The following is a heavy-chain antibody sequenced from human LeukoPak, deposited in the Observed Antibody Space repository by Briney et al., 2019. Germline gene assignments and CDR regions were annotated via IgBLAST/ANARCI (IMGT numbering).Heavy chain of an antibody. Sequence: GGSLRLSCAASRFTFSSYGMHWIRQAPGKGLEWVAVIWYDGSNKYYADCVKGRFTISRDNSKNTLYLQMNSLRAEDTAVYYCAKDLSFEVTAMGVGYWGQGTLVTVSS. J-gene: IGHJ4*02. D-gene: IGHD5-18*01. CDR1: RFTFSSYG. CDR3: AKDLSFEVTAMGVGY. V-gene: IGHV3-33*06. CDR2: IWYDGSNK.